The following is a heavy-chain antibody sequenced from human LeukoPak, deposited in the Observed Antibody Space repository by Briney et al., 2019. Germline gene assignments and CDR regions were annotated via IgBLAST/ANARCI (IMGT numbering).Heavy chain of an antibody. CDR1: GFTFSTYS. D-gene: IGHD5-18*01. CDR3: ARGQSYGWFDP. CDR2: ISGSSSYI. J-gene: IGHJ5*02. V-gene: IGHV3-21*01. Sequence: GGSLRLSCAASGFTFSTYSMNWVRQAPGKGLEWVSSISGSSSYIHYADSVKGRFTISRDSAQNSLYLQMNSLRAEDTAVYYCARGQSYGWFDPWGQGTLVTVSS.